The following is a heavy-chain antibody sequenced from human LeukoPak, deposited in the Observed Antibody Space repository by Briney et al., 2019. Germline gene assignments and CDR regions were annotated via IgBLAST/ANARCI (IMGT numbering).Heavy chain of an antibody. CDR2: INPNRGGT. CDR1: GYTFTGYY. Sequence: GASVKVSCKASGYTFTGYYMHWVRQAPGQGLEWMGWINPNRGGTNYAQKFQGWVTMTRDTSISTAYMELSRLRSDDTAVYYCARDQGEYSSSWYRPGAFDIWGQGTMVTVSS. V-gene: IGHV1-2*04. D-gene: IGHD6-13*01. CDR3: ARDQGEYSSSWYRPGAFDI. J-gene: IGHJ3*02.